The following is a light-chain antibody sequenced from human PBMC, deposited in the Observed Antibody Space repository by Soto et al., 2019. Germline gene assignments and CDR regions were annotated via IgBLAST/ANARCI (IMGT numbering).Light chain of an antibody. V-gene: IGLV2-23*01. J-gene: IGLJ1*01. CDR2: RGT. Sequence: QSALAQPASVSGSPGQSITISCTGTSSDVGAYDAVSWYQQHPGKAPQVIIYRGTKRPSGVSPRFSGSVSGHTASLTVSGLQAEDEAEYFCCSSAPESTYVFGTGTKLTVL. CDR3: CSSAPESTYV. CDR1: SSDVGAYDA.